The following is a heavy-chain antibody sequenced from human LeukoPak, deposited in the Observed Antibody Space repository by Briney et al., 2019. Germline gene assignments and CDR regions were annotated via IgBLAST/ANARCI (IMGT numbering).Heavy chain of an antibody. CDR2: IHHSGTT. Sequence: SGTLSLTCAVSGGSISSDIWWSWLRQPPGKGLEWIAEIHHSGTTNYNPSLKSRVSTSVDKSTNQFFLNLKSVTAADTAVYYCARRASTVTRQYYYFDYWGQGTLVTVSS. CDR3: ARRASTVTRQYYYFDY. CDR1: GGSISSDIW. D-gene: IGHD4-17*01. V-gene: IGHV4-4*02. J-gene: IGHJ4*02.